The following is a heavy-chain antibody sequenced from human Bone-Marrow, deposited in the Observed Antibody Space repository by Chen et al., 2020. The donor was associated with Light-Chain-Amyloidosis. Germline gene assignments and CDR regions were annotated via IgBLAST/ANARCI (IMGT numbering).Heavy chain of an antibody. Sequence: EVQLVETGGGLVQPGGSLRISCAASGFTFSSYEMNWVRQAPGKGLEWVSYISSSGSTIYYADSVKGRFTISRDNAKNSLYLQMNSLRAEDTAVYYCATTKGRWLPSYWGQGTLVTVSS. CDR3: ATTKGRWLPSY. V-gene: IGHV3-48*03. CDR2: ISSSGSTI. J-gene: IGHJ4*02. D-gene: IGHD5-12*01. CDR1: GFTFSSYE.